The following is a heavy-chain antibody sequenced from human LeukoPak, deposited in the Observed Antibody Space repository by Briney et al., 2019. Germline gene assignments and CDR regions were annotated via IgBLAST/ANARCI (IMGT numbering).Heavy chain of an antibody. CDR1: GFTFSDYY. J-gene: IGHJ4*02. V-gene: IGHV3-11*01. CDR3: ARGRLTRVRAVISDFDY. Sequence: PGGSLRLSCAASGFTFSDYYMAWIRQAPGNGPEWISYISHSGNSIYYAASVQGRFTVSRDNAQNSLSLQMNSLRAEDTAVYYCARGRLTRVRAVISDFDYWGRGTLVSVSS. CDR2: ISHSGNSI. D-gene: IGHD3-10*01.